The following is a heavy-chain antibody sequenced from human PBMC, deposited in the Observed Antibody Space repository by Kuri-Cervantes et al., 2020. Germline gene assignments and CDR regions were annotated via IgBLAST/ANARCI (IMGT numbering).Heavy chain of an antibody. Sequence: GESLKISCAASGFTFSSYWMHWVRQAPGKGLVWVSRIDSDGSSTRCADSVKGRFTISRDNAKNTLYLQMNSLRAEDTAVYYCARDPLLYGATFDQWGQGTLVTVSS. D-gene: IGHD4-17*01. J-gene: IGHJ4*02. V-gene: IGHV3-74*01. CDR1: GFTFSSYW. CDR2: IDSDGSST. CDR3: ARDPLLYGATFDQ.